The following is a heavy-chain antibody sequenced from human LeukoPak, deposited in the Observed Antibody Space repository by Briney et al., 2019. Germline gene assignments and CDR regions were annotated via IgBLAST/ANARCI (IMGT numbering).Heavy chain of an antibody. J-gene: IGHJ4*02. Sequence: GGSLRLSCAASGFTFSSYGMHWVRQAPGKGLEWVAVIWYDGSNKYYADSVKGRFTISRDNSKNTLYLQMNSLRAEDTAVYYCARDMSDTLRLVINGYFDYWGQGTLVTVSS. CDR2: IWYDGSNK. V-gene: IGHV3-33*01. CDR1: GFTFSSYG. CDR3: ARDMSDTLRLVINGYFDY. D-gene: IGHD3-9*01.